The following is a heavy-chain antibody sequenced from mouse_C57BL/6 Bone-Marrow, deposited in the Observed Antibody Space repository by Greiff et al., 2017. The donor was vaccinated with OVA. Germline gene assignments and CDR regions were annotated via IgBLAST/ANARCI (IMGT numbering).Heavy chain of an antibody. CDR1: GYTFTSYT. Sequence: LVESGAELARPGASVKMSCKASGYTFTSYTMHWVKQRPGQGLEWIGYINPSSGYTKYNQKFKDKATLTVDKSSSTAYMQLSSLTSEDSAVYYCAIYGAPYFESRGTNATLSDSS. V-gene: IGHV1-4*01. D-gene: IGHD1-1*02. CDR3: AIYGAPYFES. CDR2: INPSSGYT. J-gene: IGHJ2*01.